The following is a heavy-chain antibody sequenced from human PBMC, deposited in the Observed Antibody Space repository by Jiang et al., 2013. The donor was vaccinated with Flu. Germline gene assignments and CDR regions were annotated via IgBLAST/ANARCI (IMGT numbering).Heavy chain of an antibody. CDR1: GGSISSSSYY. D-gene: IGHD2-8*01. J-gene: IGHJ6*02. CDR3: ASPNCTNGVCYMSEYYYYGMDV. CDR2: IYYSGST. V-gene: IGHV4-39*01. Sequence: SLTCTVSGGSISSSSYYWGWIRQPPGKGLEWIGSIYYSGSTYYNPSLKSRVTISVDTSKNQFSLKLSSVTAADTAVYYCASPNCTNGVCYMSEYYYYGMDVWGQGTTVTVSS.